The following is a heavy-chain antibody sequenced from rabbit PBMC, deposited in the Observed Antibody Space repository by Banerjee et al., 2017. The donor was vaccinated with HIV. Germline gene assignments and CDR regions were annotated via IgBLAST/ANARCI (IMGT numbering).Heavy chain of an antibody. J-gene: IGHJ4*01. V-gene: IGHV1S45*01. CDR3: ARGDGGYIYGNL. CDR1: GFTLSSYW. D-gene: IGHD6-1*01. Sequence: EESGGDLVKPEGSLTLTCTASGFTLSSYWIYWVRQAPGKGLEWIACIYGGSSGRTYYASWATGRFTISKTSSTTVTLQMTSLTAADTATYFCARGDGGYIYGNLWGPDTLVTVS. CDR2: IYGGSSGRT.